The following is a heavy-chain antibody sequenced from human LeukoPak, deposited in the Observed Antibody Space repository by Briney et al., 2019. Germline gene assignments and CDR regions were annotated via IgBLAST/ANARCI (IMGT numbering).Heavy chain of an antibody. D-gene: IGHD6-13*01. CDR1: GGSFSGYY. J-gene: IGHJ4*02. Sequence: SETLSLTCAVYGGSFSGYYWSWIRQPPGKGLEWIGEINHSGSTNYNPSLKSRVTISVDTSKNQFSLKLSSVTAAGTAVYYCARVFKQQLTNWGQGTLVTVSS. CDR3: ARVFKQQLTN. V-gene: IGHV4-34*01. CDR2: INHSGST.